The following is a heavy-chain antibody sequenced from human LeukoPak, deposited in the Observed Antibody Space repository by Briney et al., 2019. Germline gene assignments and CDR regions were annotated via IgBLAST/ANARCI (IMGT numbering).Heavy chain of an antibody. CDR2: IYYSGST. D-gene: IGHD2-15*01. CDR3: ARDRSCSGGSCYTKVDY. J-gene: IGHJ4*02. V-gene: IGHV4-59*12. CDR1: GGSISSYY. Sequence: PSETLSLTCTVSGGSISSYYWSWIRQPPGKGLEWIGYIYYSGSTNYNPSLKSRVTISVDTSKNQFSLKLSSVTAADTAVYYCARDRSCSGGSCYTKVDYWGQGTLVTVSS.